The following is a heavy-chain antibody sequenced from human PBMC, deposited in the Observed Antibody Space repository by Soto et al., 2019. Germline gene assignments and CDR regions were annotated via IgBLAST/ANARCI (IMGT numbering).Heavy chain of an antibody. Sequence: QVQLVQSGAEVKKPGSSVKVSCKASGGTFSSYAISWVRQAPGQGLEWMGGINPIIGTANYAQKFQGRVTMTAEESTSTAYRELSSLRSEDTAVYYCAREGITGTNFFDYWGQGTLVTVSS. CDR1: GGTFSSYA. D-gene: IGHD1-7*01. CDR3: AREGITGTNFFDY. J-gene: IGHJ4*02. V-gene: IGHV1-69*01. CDR2: INPIIGTA.